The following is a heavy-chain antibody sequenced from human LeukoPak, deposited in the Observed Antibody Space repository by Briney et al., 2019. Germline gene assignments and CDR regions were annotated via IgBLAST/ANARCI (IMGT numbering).Heavy chain of an antibody. CDR1: GYTFTSYG. CDR2: ISAYNGNT. CDR3: ARAVRCGGDCYYFDY. D-gene: IGHD2-21*02. J-gene: IGHJ4*02. Sequence: ASVKVSCKASGYTFTSYGISWVRQAPGQGLEWMGWISAYNGNTNYAQKLQGRVTMTTDTSTSTAYMELRSLRSDDTAVDYCARAVRCGGDCYYFDYWGQGTLVTVSS. V-gene: IGHV1-18*04.